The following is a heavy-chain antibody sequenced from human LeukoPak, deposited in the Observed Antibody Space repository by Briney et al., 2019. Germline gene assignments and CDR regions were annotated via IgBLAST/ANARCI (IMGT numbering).Heavy chain of an antibody. V-gene: IGHV5-10-1*01. Sequence: GESLKISCKGSGYSFTSYWISWVRQMPGKGLEWMGRIDPSDSYTNYSPSFQGYVTISADKSISTAYLQWSSLKASDTAMYYCARHTLAVAGGEADFDYWGQGTLVTVSS. CDR2: IDPSDSYT. CDR1: GYSFTSYW. J-gene: IGHJ4*02. CDR3: ARHTLAVAGGEADFDY. D-gene: IGHD6-19*01.